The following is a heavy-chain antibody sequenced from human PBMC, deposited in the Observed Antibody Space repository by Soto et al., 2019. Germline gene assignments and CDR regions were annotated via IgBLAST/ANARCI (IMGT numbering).Heavy chain of an antibody. Sequence: GGSLRLSCAASGFTFSSYGMHWVRQAPGKGLEWVAVISYDGSNKYYADSVKGRFTTSRDNSKNTLYLQMNSLRAEDTAVYYRATLSDPMLPLPFDYWGQGTLVTVSS. J-gene: IGHJ4*02. V-gene: IGHV3-30*03. CDR1: GFTFSSYG. CDR3: ATLSDPMLPLPFDY. CDR2: ISYDGSNK. D-gene: IGHD5-12*01.